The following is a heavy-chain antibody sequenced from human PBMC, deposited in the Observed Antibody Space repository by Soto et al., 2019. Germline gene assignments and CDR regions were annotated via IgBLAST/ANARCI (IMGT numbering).Heavy chain of an antibody. CDR3: ASLPPVAAADNKDPGDY. V-gene: IGHV4-34*01. J-gene: IGHJ4*02. D-gene: IGHD2-2*01. Sequence: SETLSVTCAVCGGSFGGYYWSWIRQPPGKGLEWIGEINHSGSTNYNPSLKSRVTISVDTYKKQLFLKLSSVTAAETAGYYCASLPPVAAADNKDPGDYWGQGTVVTVSS. CDR2: INHSGST. CDR1: GGSFGGYY.